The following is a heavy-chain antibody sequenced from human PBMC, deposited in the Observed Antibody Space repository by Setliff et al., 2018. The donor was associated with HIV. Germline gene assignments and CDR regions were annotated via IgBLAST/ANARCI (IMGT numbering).Heavy chain of an antibody. Sequence: PSETLSLTCTVSGGSISSGSYYWTWIRQPAGKGLEWIGHIYTGGTTNYNPSLKSRVSISADMSKNQFSLNLNSVTAADTAVYYCARGQGCGGGCHYAFEMWGQGTMVTVSS. V-gene: IGHV4-61*09. D-gene: IGHD2-21*02. CDR1: GGSISSGSYY. CDR3: ARGQGCGGGCHYAFEM. CDR2: IYTGGTT. J-gene: IGHJ3*02.